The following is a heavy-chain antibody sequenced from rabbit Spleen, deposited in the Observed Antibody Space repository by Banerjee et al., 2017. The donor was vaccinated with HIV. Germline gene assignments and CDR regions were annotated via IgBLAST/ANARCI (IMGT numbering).Heavy chain of an antibody. D-gene: IGHD1-1*01. J-gene: IGHJ6*01. CDR1: GFSFSAGYY. V-gene: IGHV1S40*01. CDR2: IYAGSSNNA. CDR3: ARDTSTSFSTYGMDL. Sequence: QSLEESGGDLVKPGASLTLTCTASGFSFSAGYYMCWVRQAPGKGLEWIACIYAGSSNNAYSATWAKGRFTISKTSSTTVTLQMTSLTAADTATYFCARDTSTSFSTYGMDLWGQGTLVTVS.